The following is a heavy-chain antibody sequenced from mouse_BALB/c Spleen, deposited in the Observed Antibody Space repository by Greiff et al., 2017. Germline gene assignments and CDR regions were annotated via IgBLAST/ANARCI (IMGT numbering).Heavy chain of an antibody. J-gene: IGHJ2*01. D-gene: IGHD1-1*01. CDR3: ARGNYGCDY. Sequence: QVQLQQPGAELVKPGASVKLSCKASGYTFTSYWMQWVKQRPGQGLEWIGAIYPGDGDTRYTQKFKGKATLTADKSSSTAYMQLSSLASEDSAVYYCARGNYGCDYWGQGTTLTVSS. V-gene: IGHV1-87*01. CDR1: GYTFTSYW. CDR2: IYPGDGDT.